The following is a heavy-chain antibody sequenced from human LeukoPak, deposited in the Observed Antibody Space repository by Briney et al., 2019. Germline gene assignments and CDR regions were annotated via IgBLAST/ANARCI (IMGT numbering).Heavy chain of an antibody. V-gene: IGHV3-7*01. Sequence: GGSLRLSCAASGFTFSSYWMSWVRQAPGKGLEWVANIKQDGSEKYYVDSVKGRFTISRDNAKNSLYLQMNSLRAEDTAVYYCASPLTMLRGGAFDIWGQGTMVTVSS. CDR1: GFTFSSYW. D-gene: IGHD3-10*01. CDR2: IKQDGSEK. J-gene: IGHJ3*02. CDR3: ASPLTMLRGGAFDI.